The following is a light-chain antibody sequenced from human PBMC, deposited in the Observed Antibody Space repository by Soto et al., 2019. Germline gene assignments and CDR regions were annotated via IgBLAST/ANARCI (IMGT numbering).Light chain of an antibody. CDR2: GAS. J-gene: IGKJ1*01. CDR1: QSVSSTY. Sequence: EIVLTQSPGTLSLSPGERATLSCRASQSVSSTYLAWYQQKPGQAPRLLIYGASSRATGIPDRFSGSGSGTEFTLTISRLESEDFAVYYCQHFGSSQVAFGQGTKVEIK. V-gene: IGKV3-20*01. CDR3: QHFGSSQVA.